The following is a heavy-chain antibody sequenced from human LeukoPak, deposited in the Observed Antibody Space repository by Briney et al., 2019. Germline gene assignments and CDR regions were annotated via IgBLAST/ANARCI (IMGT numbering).Heavy chain of an antibody. V-gene: IGHV1-18*04. CDR2: ISGYNYKT. D-gene: IGHD3-3*01. CDR3: ARDHEGSPFWRDAFDI. CDR1: GYTLSSYG. J-gene: IGHJ3*02. Sequence: GASVKVSCTAFGYTLSSYGISWPRQAPGQGLEWIGWISGYNYKTKYAQTFQGRVAMTIDTSTKTVSMELRILRSDDTAVYYCARDHEGSPFWRDAFDIWGQGTMVTVSS.